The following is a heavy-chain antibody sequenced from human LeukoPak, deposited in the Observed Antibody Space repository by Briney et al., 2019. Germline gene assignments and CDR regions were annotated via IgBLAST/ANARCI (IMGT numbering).Heavy chain of an antibody. J-gene: IGHJ4*02. D-gene: IGHD4-17*01. V-gene: IGHV3-74*01. CDR1: GFTFSSYW. Sequence: GGSLRLSCAASGFTFSSYWMHWVLQAPGKGLVWVSRISTDGSSTNSADSVKGRFTISRDNAKNTLYLQMNSLRAEDTAVYYCAKDSYGDYAFDYWGQGTLVTVSS. CDR3: AKDSYGDYAFDY. CDR2: ISTDGSST.